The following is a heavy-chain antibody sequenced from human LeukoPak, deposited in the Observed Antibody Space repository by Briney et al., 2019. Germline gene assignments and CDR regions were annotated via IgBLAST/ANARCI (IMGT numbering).Heavy chain of an antibody. CDR1: GGSVNSANNY. CDR3: ARGSPCGGDCFPLDS. V-gene: IGHV4-30-4*01. Sequence: SETLSLTCTVSGGSVNSANNYWTWIRQPPGKGLKWIGYVYYSGFANYNASLESRVTIALDTSGNHFSLRMTSVTAADTAVYFCARGSPCGGDCFPLDSWGQGTPVTVSS. D-gene: IGHD2-21*02. CDR2: VYYSGFA. J-gene: IGHJ4*02.